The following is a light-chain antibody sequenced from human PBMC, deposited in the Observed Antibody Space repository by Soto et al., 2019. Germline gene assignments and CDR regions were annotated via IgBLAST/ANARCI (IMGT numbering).Light chain of an antibody. Sequence: EIVMTESPATLSVSPGEGVALSGRASQSVTSNLAWYQQKPGQAPRLRIYGASTRATGIPARLSGSGFGTEFTLTISSMQSEDFAVYYCQQYKNWPLFGQGTRLEIK. J-gene: IGKJ5*01. CDR2: GAS. V-gene: IGKV3-15*01. CDR3: QQYKNWPL. CDR1: QSVTSN.